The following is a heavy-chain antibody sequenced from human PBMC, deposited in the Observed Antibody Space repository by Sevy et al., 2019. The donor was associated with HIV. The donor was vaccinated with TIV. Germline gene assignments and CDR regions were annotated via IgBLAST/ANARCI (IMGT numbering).Heavy chain of an antibody. Sequence: GGSLRLSCAASGFTFSTYWMTWVRQAPGKGLEWVANIKQDGSDKYYVDSVKGRFTVSRDNGKNSLYLHMGSLRVGDTAVYFCARALADWGSFHYSSWGRGTLVTVSS. D-gene: IGHD3-16*02. CDR2: IKQDGSDK. V-gene: IGHV3-7*01. CDR3: ARALADWGSFHYSS. J-gene: IGHJ4*02. CDR1: GFTFSTYW.